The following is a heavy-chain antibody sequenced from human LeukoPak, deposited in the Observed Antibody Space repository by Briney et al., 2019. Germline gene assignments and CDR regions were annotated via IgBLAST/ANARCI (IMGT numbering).Heavy chain of an antibody. J-gene: IGHJ4*02. D-gene: IGHD5-12*01. CDR3: AKGLRGYDWYYFDY. CDR1: GGSISSSSYY. Sequence: ETLSLTCTVSGGSISSSSYYWGWIRQAPGKGLEWVSAISGSGGSTYYADSVKGRFTISRDNSKNTLYLQMNSLRAEDTAVYYCAKGLRGYDWYYFDYWGQGTLVTVSS. V-gene: IGHV3-23*01. CDR2: ISGSGGST.